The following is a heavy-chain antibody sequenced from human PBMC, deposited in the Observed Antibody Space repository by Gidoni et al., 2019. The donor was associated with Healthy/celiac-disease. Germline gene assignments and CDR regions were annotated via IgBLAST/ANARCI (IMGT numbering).Heavy chain of an antibody. CDR1: GFTFGDYA. Sequence: EVQLVESGGGLVQPGRSLRLSCTASGFTFGDYAMSWVRQAPGKGLEWVGFIRSKAYGGTTEYAASVKGRFTISRDDSKSIAYLQMNSLKTEDTAVYYCTRLALGYDFWSGYPTTNWFDPWGQGTLVTVSS. D-gene: IGHD3-3*01. CDR2: IRSKAYGGTT. V-gene: IGHV3-49*04. CDR3: TRLALGYDFWSGYPTTNWFDP. J-gene: IGHJ5*02.